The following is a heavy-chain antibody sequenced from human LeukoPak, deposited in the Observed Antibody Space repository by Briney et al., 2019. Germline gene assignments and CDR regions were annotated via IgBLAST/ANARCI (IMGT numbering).Heavy chain of an antibody. J-gene: IGHJ4*02. Sequence: GGSLRLSCAASGFTFSDYGMHWVRQAPGKGLEGGALISYDGGNKFYADSVRDRFTISRDNSKNTLFLQMNSLRIEDTAVYYCAKVFEVRGARRPKDYWGQGTLVIVSS. CDR1: GFTFSDYG. CDR3: AKVFEVRGARRPKDY. D-gene: IGHD3-10*01. V-gene: IGHV3-30*18. CDR2: ISYDGGNK.